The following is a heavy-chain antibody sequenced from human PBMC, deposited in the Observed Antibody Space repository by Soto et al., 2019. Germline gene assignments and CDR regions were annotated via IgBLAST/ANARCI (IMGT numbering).Heavy chain of an antibody. CDR2: IYHSGST. J-gene: IGHJ6*02. CDR3: ARVGDGYCSGGSCYHDYYYYYRLAV. CDR1: GGSISSSNW. Sequence: SETLSLTCAVSGGSISSSNWWSWVRQPPGKGLEWIGEIYHSGSTNYNPSLKSRVTISVDKSKNQFSLKLSSVTAADTAVYYCARVGDGYCSGGSCYHDYYYYYRLAVWGQGTTVTVSS. V-gene: IGHV4-4*02. D-gene: IGHD2-15*01.